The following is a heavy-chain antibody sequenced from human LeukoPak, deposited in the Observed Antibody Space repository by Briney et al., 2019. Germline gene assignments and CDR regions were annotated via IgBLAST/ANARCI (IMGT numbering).Heavy chain of an antibody. V-gene: IGHV3-11*01. J-gene: IGHJ4*02. CDR2: ISSSGSTI. D-gene: IGHD1-1*01. CDR3: ATDRLDDPLGY. Sequence: GGSLRLSCAASGFTFSDYYMSWIRQAPGKGLEWVSYISSSGSTIYYADSVKGRFTISRDNTKKSLYLQMNSPRAEDTAVYYCATDRLDDPLGYWGQGTLVTVSS. CDR1: GFTFSDYY.